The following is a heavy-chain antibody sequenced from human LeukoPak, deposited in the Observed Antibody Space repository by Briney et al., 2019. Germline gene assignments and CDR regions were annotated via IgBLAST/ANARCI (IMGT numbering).Heavy chain of an antibody. V-gene: IGHV4-59*08. CDR2: IHSSGST. Sequence: SETLSLTCTVSGDSISSYYWNWIRQPPGKGLEWIGYIHSSGSTKYNPSLKSRVTISVDTSKNQFSLKLSSVTAADRAVYYCARWYSSGWAFDYWGQGTLVTVSS. D-gene: IGHD6-19*01. CDR3: ARWYSSGWAFDY. J-gene: IGHJ4*02. CDR1: GDSISSYY.